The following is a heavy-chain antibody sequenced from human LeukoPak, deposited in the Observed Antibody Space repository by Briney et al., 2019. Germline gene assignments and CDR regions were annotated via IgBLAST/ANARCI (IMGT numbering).Heavy chain of an antibody. Sequence: GGSLRLSCAASGFTFSSYAMHWVRQAPGKGLEYVSAISSNGGSTYYANSVKGRFTISRDNSKNTLYLQMSSLRAEDMAVYYCARVPPYYYYYMDVWGKGTTVTVSS. CDR3: ARVPPYYYYYMDV. V-gene: IGHV3-64*01. CDR1: GFTFSSYA. J-gene: IGHJ6*03. CDR2: ISSNGGST.